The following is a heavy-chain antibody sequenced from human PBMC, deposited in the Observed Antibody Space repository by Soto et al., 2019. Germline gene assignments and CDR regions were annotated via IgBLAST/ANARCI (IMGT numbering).Heavy chain of an antibody. V-gene: IGHV1-2*02. CDR2: INPKTGVT. CDR3: AKIFGTSSLGEIYALEV. Sequence: ASVKVSCKASGYIFVDSYIHWVRQAPGQGLEWLGWINPKTGVTFFEKTFKDRLNMTSDTSLSTDYIDLRSLRTDDTAVYYCAKIFGTSSLGEIYALEVWGQGTTVT. CDR1: GYIFVDSY. D-gene: IGHD3-16*01. J-gene: IGHJ6*02.